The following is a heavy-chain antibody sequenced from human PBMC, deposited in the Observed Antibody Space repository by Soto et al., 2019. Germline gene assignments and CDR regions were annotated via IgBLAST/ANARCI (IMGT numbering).Heavy chain of an antibody. D-gene: IGHD6-13*01. Sequence: HPGGSLRLSCAASGFTFSTHTMHWVRQAPDKGLEWVAVVSYVGSNKHYADSVKGRFTISRDNSNNTLYLQMNSLRAEDTAVYYCARGGVAFDYWGQGILVTVSS. J-gene: IGHJ4*02. V-gene: IGHV3-30-3*01. CDR2: VSYVGSNK. CDR3: ARGGVAFDY. CDR1: GFTFSTHT.